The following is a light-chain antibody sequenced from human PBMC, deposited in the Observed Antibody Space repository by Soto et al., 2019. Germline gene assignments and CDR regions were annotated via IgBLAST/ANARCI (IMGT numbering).Light chain of an antibody. J-gene: IGKJ3*01. CDR3: QQYNHWPPFT. Sequence: DIQMTQSPSSLSASVGDRVTITCRASQGIRNDLGWYQQKPGKAPKRLIYVASSLQSGVPSRFSGSGSGTEFTLTISSLQSEDFAVYYCQQYNHWPPFTLGPGTKVDIK. CDR1: QGIRND. V-gene: IGKV1-17*01. CDR2: VAS.